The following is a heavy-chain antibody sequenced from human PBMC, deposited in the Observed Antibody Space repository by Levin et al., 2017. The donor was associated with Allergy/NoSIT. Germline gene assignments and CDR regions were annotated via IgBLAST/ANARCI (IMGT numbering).Heavy chain of an antibody. V-gene: IGHV1-69*04. CDR1: GGTFSSYA. D-gene: IGHD2-2*01. CDR3: ARERPIVVVPAARFDP. J-gene: IGHJ5*02. Sequence: SVKVSCKASGGTFSSYAISWVRQAPGQGLEWMGRIIPILGIANYAQKFQGRVTITADKSTSTAYMELSSLRSEDTAVYYCARERPIVVVPAARFDPWGQGTLVTVSS. CDR2: IIPILGIA.